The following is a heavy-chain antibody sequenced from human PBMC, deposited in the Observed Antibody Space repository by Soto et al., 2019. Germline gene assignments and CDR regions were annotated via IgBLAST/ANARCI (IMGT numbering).Heavy chain of an antibody. CDR1: GYSFTSYW. V-gene: IGHV5-10-1*01. J-gene: IGHJ6*02. CDR2: IDPSDSYT. CDR3: ARESGYCSGGSCYYYYGMDV. D-gene: IGHD2-15*01. Sequence: GESLKISCKVSGYSFTSYWISWVRQMPGKGLEWMGRIDPSDSYTNYSPSFQGHVTISADKSISTAYLQWSSLKASDTAMYYCARESGYCSGGSCYYYYGMDVWGQGTTVTVSS.